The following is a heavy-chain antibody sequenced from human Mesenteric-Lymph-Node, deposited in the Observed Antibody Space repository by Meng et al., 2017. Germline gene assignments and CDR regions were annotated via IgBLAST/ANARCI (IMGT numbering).Heavy chain of an antibody. CDR1: GGTFSSYA. CDR2: IIPIFGTA. J-gene: IGHJ2*01. Sequence: QVQTVHPGAEVKKPGSSGKASGKASGGTFSSYAISWVRQAPRQGLEWMGGIIPIFGTANYAQKFQGRVTITADKSTSTAYMELSSLRSEDTAVYYCARGQSTHWYFDLWGRGTLVTVSS. D-gene: IGHD2-15*01. CDR3: ARGQSTHWYFDL. V-gene: IGHV1-69*14.